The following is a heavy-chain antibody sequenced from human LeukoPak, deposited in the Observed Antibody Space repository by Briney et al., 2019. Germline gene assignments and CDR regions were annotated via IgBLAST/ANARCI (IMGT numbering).Heavy chain of an antibody. CDR3: ARHPLGVVINHDAFDI. CDR1: GFTVSSNY. D-gene: IGHD3-3*01. V-gene: IGHV3-66*02. J-gene: IGHJ3*02. Sequence: GGSLRLSCAGSGFTVSSNYMSWVRQAPGKGLNWVSVIYSGGSTHHADSVKGLFTISRDNSKNTLYHQMNSLRAEDTAVYYCARHPLGVVINHDAFDIWGQGTMVTVSS. CDR2: IYSGGST.